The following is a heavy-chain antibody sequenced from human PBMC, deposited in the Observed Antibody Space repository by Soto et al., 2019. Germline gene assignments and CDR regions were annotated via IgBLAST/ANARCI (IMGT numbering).Heavy chain of an antibody. J-gene: IGHJ4*02. V-gene: IGHV1-69*06. CDR3: ARAMISGWPH. CDR1: GGTFSDYA. Sequence: QVQLVQSGAEVKKPGSSVKVSCKASGGTFSDYAISWVRQAPGQGLEWMGGIIPVFGAANYAQKFQGRVTIIADKSTSTLYMVLSSLRSEDTAVYYCARAMISGWPHWGQGTLVTVSS. D-gene: IGHD6-19*01. CDR2: IIPVFGAA.